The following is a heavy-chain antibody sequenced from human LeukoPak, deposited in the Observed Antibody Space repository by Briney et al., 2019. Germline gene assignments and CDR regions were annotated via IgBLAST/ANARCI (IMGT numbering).Heavy chain of an antibody. CDR1: GFTFRSFT. D-gene: IGHD2-21*01. CDR3: AKDRLLWP. J-gene: IGHJ5*02. Sequence: GGSLSLSCVASGFTFRSFTMNWVRQTPGKGLEWVSALSGSGGSAYYADSVKGRFTISRDNSQNTLYLQMNSLRAEDTAVYYCAKDRLLWPWGQGTLVTVSS. CDR2: LSGSGGSA. V-gene: IGHV3-23*01.